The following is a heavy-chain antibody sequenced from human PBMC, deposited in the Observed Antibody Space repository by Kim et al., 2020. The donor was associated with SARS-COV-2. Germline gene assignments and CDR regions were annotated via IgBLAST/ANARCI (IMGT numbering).Heavy chain of an antibody. CDR2: IYYSGST. D-gene: IGHD3-3*01. Sequence: SETLSLTCTVSGGSISSYYWSWIRQPPGKGLEWIGYIYYSGSTNYNPSLKSRVTISVDTSKNQFSLKLSSVTAADTAVYYCARETYDITIFGVVTRGGLDYWGQGTLVTVSS. J-gene: IGHJ4*02. CDR3: ARETYDITIFGVVTRGGLDY. CDR1: GGSISSYY. V-gene: IGHV4-59*01.